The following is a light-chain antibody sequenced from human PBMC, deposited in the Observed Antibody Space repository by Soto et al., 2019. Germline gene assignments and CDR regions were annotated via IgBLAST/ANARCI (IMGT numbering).Light chain of an antibody. V-gene: IGLV2-14*01. CDR2: EVI. CDR1: SSDVGGYGY. J-gene: IGLJ1*01. Sequence: QSVLTQPVSVSGSPGQSITTSCSGTSSDVGGYGYVSWYQQHPGKAPKLIIYEVINRPSGVSNRFSGSKSGNTASLTISGLQAEDEADYFCSSYTSDSTYVFGTGTKVTVL. CDR3: SSYTSDSTYV.